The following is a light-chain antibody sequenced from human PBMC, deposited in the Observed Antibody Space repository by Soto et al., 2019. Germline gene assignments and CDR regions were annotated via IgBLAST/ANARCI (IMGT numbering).Light chain of an antibody. V-gene: IGLV2-14*01. CDR1: ISDVGGYNY. CDR2: EVS. J-gene: IGLJ1*01. CDR3: SSYTSSSTIV. Sequence: NRPASVSGSPGQSISLACTGTISDVGGYNYVSWYQQHPGKAPKLMIYEVSNRPSGVSNRFSGSKSGNTASLTISGLQAEDEADYYCSSYTSSSTIVFGTGTKVTVL.